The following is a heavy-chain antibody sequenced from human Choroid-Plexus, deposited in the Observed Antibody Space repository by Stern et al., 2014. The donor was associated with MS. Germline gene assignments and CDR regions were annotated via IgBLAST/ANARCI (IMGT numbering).Heavy chain of an antibody. CDR1: GFTLGSCA. CDR2: VSYDGSNN. CDR3: AKDRQYLTYFFDH. Sequence: VQLVESGGGVVQPGRPLRLSCGASGFTLGSCAMHWVRQAPAKGLEWGAGVSYDGSNNYYADSVKGRFTISRDNSQNTRYMQMSSLSPEDTAVYYCAKDRQYLTYFFDHWGQGSLVTVSS. D-gene: IGHD2/OR15-2a*01. J-gene: IGHJ5*02. V-gene: IGHV3-30*18.